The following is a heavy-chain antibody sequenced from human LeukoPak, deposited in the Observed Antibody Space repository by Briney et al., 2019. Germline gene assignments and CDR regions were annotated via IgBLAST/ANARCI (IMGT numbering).Heavy chain of an antibody. V-gene: IGHV3-48*01. Sequence: GGSLKLSCAASGFTFSSYSMNWVRQAPGKGLEWVSYISSSSSTIYYADSVKGRFTISRDNAKNSVYLQMNSLRAEDTAVYYCARDVVITEDYFDYWGQGTLVTVSS. J-gene: IGHJ4*02. CDR1: GFTFSSYS. CDR3: ARDVVITEDYFDY. D-gene: IGHD3-22*01. CDR2: ISSSSSTI.